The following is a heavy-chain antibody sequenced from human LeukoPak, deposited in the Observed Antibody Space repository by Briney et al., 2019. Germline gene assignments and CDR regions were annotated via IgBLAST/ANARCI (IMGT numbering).Heavy chain of an antibody. V-gene: IGHV3-30*02. J-gene: IGHJ6*04. CDR2: IRYDGSNE. Sequence: PGGSLRLSCAASGFTFSSYGMHWVRQAPGKGLELVAFIRYDGSNEFYADSVKGRFTISRDNSKSTLYLQMNSLRTEDTAVYFCAKDAMDVWGKGTTVTVSS. CDR1: GFTFSSYG. CDR3: AKDAMDV.